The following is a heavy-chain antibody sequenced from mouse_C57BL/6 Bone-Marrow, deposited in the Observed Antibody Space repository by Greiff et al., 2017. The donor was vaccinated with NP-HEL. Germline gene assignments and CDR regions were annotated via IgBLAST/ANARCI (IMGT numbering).Heavy chain of an antibody. CDR3: SRYWPHDGSDY. Sequence: VQLQQSGAELARPGASVKLSCKASGYTFTSYGISWVKQRTGQGLEWIGEIYPRGGNTYYNEKFKGKATLTADKSSSTAYLELRSLTSEDSAVYFCSRYWPHDGSDYGGQGTTLTVSA. CDR1: GYTFTSYG. D-gene: IGHD2-3*01. CDR2: IYPRGGNT. J-gene: IGHJ2*01. V-gene: IGHV1-81*01.